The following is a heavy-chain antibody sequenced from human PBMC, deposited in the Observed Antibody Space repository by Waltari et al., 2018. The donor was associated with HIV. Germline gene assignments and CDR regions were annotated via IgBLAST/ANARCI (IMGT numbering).Heavy chain of an antibody. CDR2: LNSDGSSR. Sequence: VQLVESGGGSIKTGGSLRLSCTASGFSVSNHWMDWVRQGPGKGLVWVARLNSDGSSRNYADAVKGRFVISRDNARNTVYLQLNSLRVEDMAMYFCARASHYIEFSTFDGDYYFDVWGRGTRVAVSS. CDR1: GFSVSNHW. CDR3: ARASHYIEFSTFDGDYYFDV. J-gene: IGHJ4*02. V-gene: IGHV3-74*01. D-gene: IGHD2-15*01.